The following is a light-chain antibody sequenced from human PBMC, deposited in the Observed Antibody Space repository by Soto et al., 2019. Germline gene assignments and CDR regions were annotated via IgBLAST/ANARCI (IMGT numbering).Light chain of an antibody. CDR1: SSDVGGYNY. V-gene: IGLV2-14*01. J-gene: IGLJ1*01. CDR2: EVS. CDR3: SSYTSSSTRV. Sequence: QSALTQPASVSGSPGQSITISCTGTSSDVGGYNYVSWYQQHPGKGPKLMIYEVSNRPSGVSNRFSGAKSGTTASLPISGLHAEEEAAYYCSSYTSSSTRVFGTGTKVTVL.